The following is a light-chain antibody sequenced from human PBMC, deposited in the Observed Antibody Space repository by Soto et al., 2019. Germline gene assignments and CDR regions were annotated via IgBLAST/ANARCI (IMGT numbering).Light chain of an antibody. V-gene: IGLV2-14*03. CDR1: SSDVGGHNY. CDR2: DVT. Sequence: QSVLTQPASVSGSPGQSITISCTGTSSDVGGHNYVSWYQQHPGKAPKLMIYDVTNRPSGVSYRFSGSKSGNTASLTISGLQAEDEADYYCSSYTSSSTYVFGTGTKVTVL. CDR3: SSYTSSSTYV. J-gene: IGLJ1*01.